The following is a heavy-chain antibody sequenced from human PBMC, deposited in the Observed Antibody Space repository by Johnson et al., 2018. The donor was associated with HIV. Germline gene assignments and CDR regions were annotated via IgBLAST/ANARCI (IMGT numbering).Heavy chain of an antibody. Sequence: QVQLVESGGGLVQPGGSLRLSCAASGFTFSSYGMHWVRQAPGKGLEWVAVISYDGSNKYYADSVKGRFTISRDNSKNTLYLQMNSLRAEDTAVYYCAKVGPGGYCVGDCYSFACDIWGQGTVVTVSS. V-gene: IGHV3-30*18. CDR2: ISYDGSNK. J-gene: IGHJ3*02. CDR1: GFTFSSYG. D-gene: IGHD2-21*02. CDR3: AKVGPGGYCVGDCYSFACDI.